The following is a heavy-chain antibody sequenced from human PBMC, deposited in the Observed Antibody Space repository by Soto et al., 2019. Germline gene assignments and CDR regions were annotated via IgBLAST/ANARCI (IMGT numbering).Heavy chain of an antibody. V-gene: IGHV3-30-3*01. CDR3: ARDPAYQPQYGMDV. CDR2: TSYDGTNK. J-gene: IGHJ6*02. CDR1: GFTFSNYA. Sequence: QVQLVESRGGVVQPGRSLRLSCAGYGFTFSNYAMHWVRQAPGKGLEWVAATSYDGTNKYYADPVKGRFTISRDNSKNPLYLQMDSLRSEDTAMYYCARDPAYQPQYGMDVWGRGTTVTVSS.